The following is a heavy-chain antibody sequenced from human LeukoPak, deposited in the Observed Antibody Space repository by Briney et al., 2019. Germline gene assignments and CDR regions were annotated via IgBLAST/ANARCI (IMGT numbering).Heavy chain of an antibody. CDR1: GFTFSSYH. CDR2: INYGNRPT. J-gene: IGHJ4*02. CDR3: AKGSRGYSYGRFDY. D-gene: IGHD5-18*01. V-gene: IGHV3-48*01. Sequence: GGSLRLSCAASGFTFSSYHMHWVRQAPGKGLEWLSYINYGNRPTYYADSVKGRFTISRDNSKNTLYLQMNSLRAEDTAVYYCAKGSRGYSYGRFDYWGQGTLVTVSS.